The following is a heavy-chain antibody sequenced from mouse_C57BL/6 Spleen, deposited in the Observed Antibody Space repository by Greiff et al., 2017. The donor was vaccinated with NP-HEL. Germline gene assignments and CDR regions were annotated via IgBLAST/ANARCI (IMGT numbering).Heavy chain of an antibody. CDR3: ARSGDGKGGFDY. V-gene: IGHV1-80*01. CDR2: IYPGDGDT. CDR1: GYAFSSYW. J-gene: IGHJ2*01. Sequence: VKLQESGAELVKPGASVKISCKASGYAFSSYWMNWVKQRPGKGLEWIGQIYPGDGDTNYNGKFKGKATLTADKSSSTAYMQLSSLTSEDSAVYFCARSGDGKGGFDYWGQGTTLTVSS. D-gene: IGHD2-3*01.